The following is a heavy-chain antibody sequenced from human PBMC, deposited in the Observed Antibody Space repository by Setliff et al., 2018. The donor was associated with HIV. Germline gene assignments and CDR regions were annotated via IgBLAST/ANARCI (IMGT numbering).Heavy chain of an antibody. CDR3: ANPHDGGAFDV. CDR1: RVFKNLA. V-gene: IGHV1-69*13. J-gene: IGHJ3*01. CDR2: VIPSFATA. Sequence: GASVKVSCTRRVFKNLAISWVRQAPGQGLEWMGGVIPSFATANYAQKFQGRITITADELTSTVYMDLNSLKSEDSAVYYCANPHDGGAFDVWGQGTAVTVSS. D-gene: IGHD1-1*01.